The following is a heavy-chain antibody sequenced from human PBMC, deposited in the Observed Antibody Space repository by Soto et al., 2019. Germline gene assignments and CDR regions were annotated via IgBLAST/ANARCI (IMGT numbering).Heavy chain of an antibody. D-gene: IGHD6-13*01. CDR3: AREGQQQSYGMDV. CDR2: IWYDGSNK. Sequence: QVQLVESGGGVVQPGRSLRLSCAASGFTFSSYGMQWVRQAPGKGLEWVAVIWYDGSNKYYADSVKGRFTISRDNSKNTLYLQMNSLRAEDTAVYYCAREGQQQSYGMDVWGQGTTVTVSS. J-gene: IGHJ6*02. V-gene: IGHV3-33*01. CDR1: GFTFSSYG.